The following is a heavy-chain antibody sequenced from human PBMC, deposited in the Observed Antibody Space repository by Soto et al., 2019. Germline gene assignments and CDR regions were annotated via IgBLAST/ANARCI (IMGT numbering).Heavy chain of an antibody. D-gene: IGHD5-12*01. CDR2: INHSGST. Sequence: SETLSLTCAVYGGSFSGYYWSWIRQPPGKGLEWIGEINHSGSTNYNPSLKSRVTISVDTSKNQFSLKLSSVTAADTAVYYCARKRGVATITYSYYYGMDVWGQGTTVTVSS. J-gene: IGHJ6*02. CDR3: ARKRGVATITYSYYYGMDV. V-gene: IGHV4-34*01. CDR1: GGSFSGYY.